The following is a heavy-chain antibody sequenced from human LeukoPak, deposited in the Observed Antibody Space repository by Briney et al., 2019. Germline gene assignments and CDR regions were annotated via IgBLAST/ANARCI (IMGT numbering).Heavy chain of an antibody. CDR3: ARGNYYDRTASGY. V-gene: IGHV1-2*06. CDR2: INPYSGDT. J-gene: IGHJ4*02. D-gene: IGHD3-22*01. Sequence: ASVKVSCKASGYTFTGYHIHWVRQAPGQGLEWMGRINPYSGDTNFAQKFQGRVTMTRDTSITTAYMDLSSLTPDDTAVYFCARGNYYDRTASGYWGQGTLVTVSS. CDR1: GYTFTGYH.